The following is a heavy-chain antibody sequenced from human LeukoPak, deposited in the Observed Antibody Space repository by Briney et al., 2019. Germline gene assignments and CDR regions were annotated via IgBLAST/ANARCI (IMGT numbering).Heavy chain of an antibody. Sequence: ASVKVSCKASGYTFTAYYMLWVRQAPGQGLEWMGWITDSGATNYVKKSQSGVTMTRDTSISTTYMELSRLRSDDTAVYYCVRDVVAAPEECDYWGEGTLVTVSS. J-gene: IGHJ4*02. V-gene: IGHV1-2*02. CDR2: ITDSGAT. D-gene: IGHD2-15*01. CDR1: GYTFTAYY. CDR3: VRDVVAAPEECDY.